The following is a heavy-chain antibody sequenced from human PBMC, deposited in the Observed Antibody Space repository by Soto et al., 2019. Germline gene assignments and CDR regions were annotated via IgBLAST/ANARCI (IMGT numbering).Heavy chain of an antibody. CDR2: ILPSLHTT. V-gene: IGHV1-69*11. J-gene: IGHJ1*01. Sequence: QVHLVQSGAEVKKPGSSVKVSCKASGVTFFNSGFSWVRQAPGQGLEWVGGILPSLHTTKYAQSFRGRDTLTAVGPTRTAYMELTVLRAADTAVYYCASGPGYCSGGSCRPSEYFRHWGQGTLLIVSS. D-gene: IGHD2-15*01. CDR1: GVTFFNSG. CDR3: ASGPGYCSGGSCRPSEYFRH.